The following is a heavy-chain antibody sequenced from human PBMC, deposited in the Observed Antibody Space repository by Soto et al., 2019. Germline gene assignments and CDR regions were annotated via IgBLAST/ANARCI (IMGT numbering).Heavy chain of an antibody. J-gene: IGHJ6*02. CDR1: GGTFNSYA. CDR2: IIPIFGTA. Sequence: QVQLVQSGAEVKKPGSSVKVSCKASGGTFNSYAISWVRQAPGQGLECMGGIIPIFGTADYAQKFQGRITITADESTSTAYMELSSLRSDDTAVYYCASHWGQAKRYYYYGMDVWGQGTTVTVSS. D-gene: IGHD7-27*01. V-gene: IGHV1-69*12. CDR3: ASHWGQAKRYYYYGMDV.